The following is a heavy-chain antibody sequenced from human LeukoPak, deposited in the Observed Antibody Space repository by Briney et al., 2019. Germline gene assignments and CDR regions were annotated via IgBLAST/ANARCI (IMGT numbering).Heavy chain of an antibody. V-gene: IGHV3-11*01. D-gene: IGHD6-13*01. J-gene: IGHJ1*01. Sequence: GGSLRLSCAASGFTFSDYYMSWIRQAPGKGLEWVSYISSSGGTIYYADSVKGRFAISRDNAKNSLYLQMNSLRAEDTAVYYCASRAAAGNYEYFQHWGQGTLVTVSS. CDR2: ISSSGGTI. CDR3: ASRAAAGNYEYFQH. CDR1: GFTFSDYY.